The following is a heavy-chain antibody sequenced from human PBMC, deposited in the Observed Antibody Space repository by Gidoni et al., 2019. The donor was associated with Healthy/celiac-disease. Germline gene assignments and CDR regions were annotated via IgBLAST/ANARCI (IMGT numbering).Heavy chain of an antibody. CDR3: AKDHCSSTSCFSAFDI. CDR1: GFTFSSYA. Sequence: AASGFTFSSYAMSWVRQAPGKGLEWVSVISGSGGSTYYADSVKGRFTISRDNSKNTLYLQMNSLRAEDTAVYYCAKDHCSSTSCFSAFDIWGQGTMVTVSS. J-gene: IGHJ3*02. CDR2: ISGSGGST. V-gene: IGHV3-23*01. D-gene: IGHD2-2*01.